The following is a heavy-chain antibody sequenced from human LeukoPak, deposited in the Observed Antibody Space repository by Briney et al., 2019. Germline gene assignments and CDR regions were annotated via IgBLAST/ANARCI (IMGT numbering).Heavy chain of an antibody. D-gene: IGHD6-13*01. V-gene: IGHV3-7*03. CDR1: GFTFSSYC. CDR2: IKQDGSEK. Sequence: GGSLRLSCAVSGFTFSSYCMSWVRQAPGKGLEWVANIKQDGSEKYYVDSVKGRFTIPRDNAKNSLYLQMNSLRADDTAVYYCARRGTSWSQFDYWGQGTLVTVSS. CDR3: ARRGTSWSQFDY. J-gene: IGHJ4*02.